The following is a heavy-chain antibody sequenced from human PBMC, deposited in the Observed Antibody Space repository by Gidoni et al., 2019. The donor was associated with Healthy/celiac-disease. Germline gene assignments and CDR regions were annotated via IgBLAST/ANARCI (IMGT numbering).Heavy chain of an antibody. CDR1: GFTVSSNY. V-gene: IGHV3-66*02. CDR2: IYSGGST. J-gene: IGHJ4*02. CDR3: AKSTRASYYYDSSGGDY. Sequence: EVQLVESGGGLVQPGGSLRLSCAASGFTVSSNYMSWVRQAPGKGLEWVSVIYSGGSTYYADSVKGRFTISRDNSKNTLYLQMNSLRAEDTAVYYCAKSTRASYYYDSSGGDYWGQGTLVTVSS. D-gene: IGHD3-22*01.